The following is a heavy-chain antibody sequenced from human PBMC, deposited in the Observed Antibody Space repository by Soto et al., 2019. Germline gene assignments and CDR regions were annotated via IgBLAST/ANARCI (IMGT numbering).Heavy chain of an antibody. D-gene: IGHD3-10*01. CDR3: AHRHDYGSGSVFFDY. V-gene: IGHV2-5*02. Sequence: QITLKESGPALVRPTQTLTLTCTFSGFSLTSGVVGVGWIRQPPGKALEWLALIYWDDTKRYTPSLKSRITTXKDPSNSEVVLTMTNMDPADTATYYCAHRHDYGSGSVFFDYWGQGTLVTVTS. J-gene: IGHJ4*02. CDR2: IYWDDTK. CDR1: GFSLTSGVVG.